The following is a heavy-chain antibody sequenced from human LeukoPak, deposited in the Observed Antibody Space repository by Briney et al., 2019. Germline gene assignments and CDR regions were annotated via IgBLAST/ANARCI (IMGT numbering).Heavy chain of an antibody. CDR3: ARRMATTPFDY. Sequence: SETLSLTCTVSGGSISSSSYYWGWLRQPPGKGLEWIGSIYYSGRTYYNPSLKSRVTISVDTSKNQFSLKLSSVTAADTAVYYCARRMATTPFDYWGQGTLVTVSS. V-gene: IGHV4-39*01. J-gene: IGHJ4*02. CDR1: GGSISSSSYY. CDR2: IYYSGRT. D-gene: IGHD5-24*01.